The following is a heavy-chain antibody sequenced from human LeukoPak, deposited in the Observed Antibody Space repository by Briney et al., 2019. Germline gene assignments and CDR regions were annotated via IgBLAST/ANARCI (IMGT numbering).Heavy chain of an antibody. D-gene: IGHD5-12*01. CDR3: ASYSGYAQ. V-gene: IGHV1-8*03. J-gene: IGHJ4*02. CDR2: MNPNTGNT. Sequence: GASVKVSCKASGYTFTRYDVNWVRQATGRGLEWMGWMNPNTGNTGYAQKFQGRVTISRDTSITTAYMELSGLTSEDTAVYYCASYSGYAQWGQGTLVTVST. CDR1: GYTFTRYD.